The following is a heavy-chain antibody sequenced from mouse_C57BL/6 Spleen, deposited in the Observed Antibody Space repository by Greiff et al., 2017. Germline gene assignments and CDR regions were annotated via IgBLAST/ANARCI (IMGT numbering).Heavy chain of an antibody. CDR1: GYTFTSYW. D-gene: IGHD3-2*02. CDR3: ARQVTAQATGFDY. CDR2: LDPSDSYT. J-gene: IGHJ2*01. V-gene: IGHV1-50*01. Sequence: QVQLQQPGAELVKPGASVKLSCKASGYTFTSYWMQWVKQRPGQGLEWIGELDPSDSYTNYNQKLKGKATLTVDTSSSTAYMQLSSLTSEDSAVYYCARQVTAQATGFDYWGQGTTLTVSS.